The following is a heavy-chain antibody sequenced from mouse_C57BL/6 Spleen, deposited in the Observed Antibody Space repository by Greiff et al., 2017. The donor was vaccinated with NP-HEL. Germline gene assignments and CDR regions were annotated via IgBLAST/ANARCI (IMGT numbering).Heavy chain of an antibody. Sequence: EVQLMESGEGLVKPGGSLKLSCAASGFTFSSYAMSWVRQTPEKRLEWVAYISSGGDYIYYADTVKGRFTISRDNARNTLYLQMSSLKSEDTAMYYCTRAYGSSYDAYWGQGTLVTVSA. V-gene: IGHV5-9-1*02. CDR2: ISSGGDYI. J-gene: IGHJ3*01. CDR3: TRAYGSSYDAY. D-gene: IGHD1-1*01. CDR1: GFTFSSYA.